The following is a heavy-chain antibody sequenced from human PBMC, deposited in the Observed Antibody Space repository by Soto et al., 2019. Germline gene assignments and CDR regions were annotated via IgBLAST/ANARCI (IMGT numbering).Heavy chain of an antibody. V-gene: IGHV4-31*03. CDR3: ARESADYYGSGSSIDY. CDR2: IYYSGST. J-gene: IGHJ4*02. D-gene: IGHD3-10*01. Sequence: SETLSLTCTVSGGSISSGGYYWSWIRQHPGKGLEWIGYIYYSGSTYYNPSLKSRVTISVDTSKNQFSLKLSSVTAADTAVYYCARESADYYGSGSSIDYWGQGTLVTVSS. CDR1: GGSISSGGYY.